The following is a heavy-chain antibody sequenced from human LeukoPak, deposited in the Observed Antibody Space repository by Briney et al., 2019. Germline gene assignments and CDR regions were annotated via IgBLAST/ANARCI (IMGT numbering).Heavy chain of an antibody. CDR2: ISGSGGST. V-gene: IGHV3-23*01. CDR3: ARPTGDFWSGYYPYYYYGMDV. J-gene: IGHJ6*02. CDR1: GFTLNNYA. Sequence: PGGSLRLSCAASGFTLNNYAMSWVRQARGKGLEWVSAISGSGGSTYYADSVKGRFTISRDNSKNTLYLQMNSLRAEDTAVYYCARPTGDFWSGYYPYYYYGMDVWGQGTTVTVSS. D-gene: IGHD3-3*01.